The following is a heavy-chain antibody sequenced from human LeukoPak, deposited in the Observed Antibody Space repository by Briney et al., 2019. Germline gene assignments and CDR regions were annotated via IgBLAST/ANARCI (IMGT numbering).Heavy chain of an antibody. V-gene: IGHV3-30*04. CDR3: ARARGTVAFNY. CDR1: GFTFSTSA. CDR2: MSYDGKNE. J-gene: IGHJ4*02. D-gene: IGHD4-23*01. Sequence: PGRSLRLSCAASGFTFSTSAMHWVRQAPGKGLEWVAVMSYDGKNEFYADSVKGRFTVSRDNSKNTLYLQMNSLRPDDTAVYYCARARGTVAFNYWGGETLAAV.